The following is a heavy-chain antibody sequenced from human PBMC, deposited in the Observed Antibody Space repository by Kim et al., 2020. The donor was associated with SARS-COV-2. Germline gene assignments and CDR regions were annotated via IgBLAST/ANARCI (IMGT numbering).Heavy chain of an antibody. CDR1: GYTFTSYG. D-gene: IGHD1-26*01. V-gene: IGHV1-18*01. Sequence: ASVKDSCKTSGYTFTSYGVSWVRQAPGQGLEWMGWISGYISHALYGQNFQARITMTMDTATSTAYMELRKLTSDDTAVYYCARDVPAVGILVIMGPPTSDYWGQGTLVTVST. J-gene: IGHJ4*02. CDR2: ISGYISHA. CDR3: ARDVPAVGILVIMGPPTSDY.